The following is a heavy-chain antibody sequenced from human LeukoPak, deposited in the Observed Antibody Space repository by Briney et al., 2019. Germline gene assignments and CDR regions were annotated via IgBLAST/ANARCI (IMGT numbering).Heavy chain of an antibody. CDR3: ARYDFILISCFDL. CDR2: IYSDGST. Sequence: GGSLRLSCAASGFTVSTNYMSWVRQAPGKKLEWVSDIYSDGSTFYADSVKGRFTISRDNSKNTLYLQMNSLRAEDTAVYHCARYDFILISCFDLWGRGTLVTVSS. D-gene: IGHD3-3*01. CDR1: GFTVSTNY. V-gene: IGHV3-53*01. J-gene: IGHJ2*01.